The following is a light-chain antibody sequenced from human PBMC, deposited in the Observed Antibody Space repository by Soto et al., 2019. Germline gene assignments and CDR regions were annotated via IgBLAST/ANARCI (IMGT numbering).Light chain of an antibody. J-gene: IGKJ5*01. CDR2: AAS. Sequence: DIQMTQSPSSVSASVGDRITITCRASQSISAYLNWYQQKPGKDPKLLIYAASSLQSGVPSRFSGSGSGTDFNLTISSLQTEDFATYYCQQSYSTPITFGQGTRLEIK. CDR1: QSISAY. V-gene: IGKV1-39*01. CDR3: QQSYSTPIT.